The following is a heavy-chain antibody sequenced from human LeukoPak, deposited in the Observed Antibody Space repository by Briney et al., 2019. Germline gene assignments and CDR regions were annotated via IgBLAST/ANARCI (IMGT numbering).Heavy chain of an antibody. CDR2: IWYDGSNK. V-gene: IGHV3-33*06. J-gene: IGHJ4*02. Sequence: GGSLRLSCAASGFTFSSYGMHWVRQAPGKGLEWVAVIWYDGSNKYYADSVKGRFTISRDNSKSTLCLQMNSLRAEDTAVYYCAKQLGYCSDGSCYFPYWGQGTLVTVSS. D-gene: IGHD2-15*01. CDR1: GFTFSSYG. CDR3: AKQLGYCSDGSCYFPY.